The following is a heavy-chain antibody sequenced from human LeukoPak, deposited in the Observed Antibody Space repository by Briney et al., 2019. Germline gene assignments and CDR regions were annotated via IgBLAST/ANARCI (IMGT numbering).Heavy chain of an antibody. CDR1: GFTFSSYA. CDR2: ISGSGGST. CDR3: ANLGAVAVGRTDAFDI. J-gene: IGHJ3*02. Sequence: LPGGSLRLSCAASGFTFSSYAMSWVRQAPGKGLEWVSAISGSGGSTYYADSVKGRFTISRDNSKNTLYLQMNSLRAEGTAVYYCANLGAVAVGRTDAFDIWGQGTMVTVSS. V-gene: IGHV3-23*01. D-gene: IGHD6-19*01.